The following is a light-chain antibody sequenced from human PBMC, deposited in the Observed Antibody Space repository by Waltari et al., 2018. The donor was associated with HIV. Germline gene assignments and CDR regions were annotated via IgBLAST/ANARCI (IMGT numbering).Light chain of an antibody. J-gene: IGLJ3*02. CDR1: SSNIGSNF. V-gene: IGLV1-44*01. CDR2: SNN. CDR3: AAWDDSLNGWV. Sequence: PPSASGTPGQRVTISCSGSSSNIGSNFVNWYQQLPGTAPKLLIYSNNQRPSGVPDRFSGSKSGTSASLAISGLQSEDEADYYCAAWDDSLNGWVFGGGTKLTVL.